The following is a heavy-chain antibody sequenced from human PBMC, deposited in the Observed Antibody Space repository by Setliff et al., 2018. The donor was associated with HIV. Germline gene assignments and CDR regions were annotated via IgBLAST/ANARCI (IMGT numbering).Heavy chain of an antibody. D-gene: IGHD2-8*01. CDR3: ARGTGCNNWFDP. CDR1: GYSISSGYY. Sequence: PSETLSLTCTVSGYSISSGYYWGWIRQPPGKGLECIGSIYHRGSTYYNPSHKSRVTISVDTSKNQFSLKLASVTAADTAVYYCARGTGCNNWFDPWGRGTLVTVSS. V-gene: IGHV4-38-2*02. J-gene: IGHJ5*02. CDR2: IYHRGST.